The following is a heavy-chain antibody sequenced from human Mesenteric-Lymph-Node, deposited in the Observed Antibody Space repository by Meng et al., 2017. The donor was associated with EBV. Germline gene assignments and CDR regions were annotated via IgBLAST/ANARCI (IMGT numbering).Heavy chain of an antibody. CDR2: IYHSGST. CDR3: ARGSDHSSAEFFLH. Sequence: GQRQGAGPGLLKPAGTLSGTCAVSGGSSSSSNWWSWVRQPPGKGLGWIGEIYHSGSTNYNPSLKSRVTISVDKSKNQFSLKLSSVTAADTAVYYCARGSDHSSAEFFLHWGQGTLVTVSS. D-gene: IGHD1-14*01. J-gene: IGHJ1*01. V-gene: IGHV4-4*02. CDR1: GGSSSSSNW.